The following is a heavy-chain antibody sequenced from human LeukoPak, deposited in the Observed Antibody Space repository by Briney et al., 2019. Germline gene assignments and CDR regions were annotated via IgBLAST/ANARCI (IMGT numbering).Heavy chain of an antibody. J-gene: IGHJ3*02. CDR1: GHTVTSYA. V-gene: IGHV7-4-1*02. D-gene: IGHD5/OR15-5a*01. CDR2: INTNTGNP. Sequence: ASVKVSCKASGHTVTSYAMNRVRQAPGQWLELMGWINTNTGNPTYAQGFTGRFVFSLDTSVSTAYLQISSLKAEDTAVYYCARDLRGDAFDIWGQGTMVTVSS. CDR3: ARDLRGDAFDI.